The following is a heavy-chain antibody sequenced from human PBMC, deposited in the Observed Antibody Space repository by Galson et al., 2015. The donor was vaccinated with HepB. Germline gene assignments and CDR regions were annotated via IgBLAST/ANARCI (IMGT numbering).Heavy chain of an antibody. CDR1: GFTFSNYP. CDR3: AKGPDGRILVTDVSY. D-gene: IGHD2-21*02. V-gene: IGHV3-23*01. J-gene: IGHJ4*02. CDR2: VSGTTGIT. Sequence: SLRLSCAAFGFTFSNYPMSWVRQAPGKGLEWVSSVSGTTGITNYADSVKGRFTISRDNSKNTLDLQMNSLRVEDTAIYYCAKGPDGRILVTDVSYWGQGTLVTVSS.